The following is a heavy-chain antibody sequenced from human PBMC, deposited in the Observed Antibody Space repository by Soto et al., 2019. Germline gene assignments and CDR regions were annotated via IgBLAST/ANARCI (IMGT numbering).Heavy chain of an antibody. D-gene: IGHD3-3*01. Sequence: QVQLVQSGAEVKKPGSSVKVSCKAPGGTFSSYAISWVRQAPGQGLEWMGGIIPIFGTANYAQKFQGRVTITADESTSTAYMELSSLRSEDTAVYYCARAPRDDFWSGYNWFDPWGQGTLVTVSS. CDR2: IIPIFGTA. J-gene: IGHJ5*02. CDR3: ARAPRDDFWSGYNWFDP. V-gene: IGHV1-69*12. CDR1: GGTFSSYA.